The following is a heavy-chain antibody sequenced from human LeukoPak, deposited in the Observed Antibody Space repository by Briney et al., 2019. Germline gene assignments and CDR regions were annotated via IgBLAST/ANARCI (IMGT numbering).Heavy chain of an antibody. V-gene: IGHV3-23*01. CDR2: TSSSDAGT. Sequence: GGSLRLSCAASGFALSSYAMSWVRQAPGKGLEWVSATSSSDAGTYHAESVRGRFTISRDNSKNTLYLQMNSLRAEDTAVYYCARDARGFCSGGSCTEFDYWGQGTLVTVSS. J-gene: IGHJ4*02. D-gene: IGHD2-15*01. CDR1: GFALSSYA. CDR3: ARDARGFCSGGSCTEFDY.